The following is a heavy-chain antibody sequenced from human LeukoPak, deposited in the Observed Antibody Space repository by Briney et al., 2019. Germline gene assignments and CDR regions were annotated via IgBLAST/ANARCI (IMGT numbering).Heavy chain of an antibody. CDR3: ARGWRHDY. D-gene: IGHD2-15*01. J-gene: IGHJ4*02. CDR2: IYYSGST. V-gene: IGHV4-59*01. Sequence: PGGSLRLSCAASGFTFSSYAMSWIRQPPGKGLEWIAYIYYSGSTNYNPSLKSRVTISVDTSKNQFSLKLNSVTAADTAVSYCARGWRHDYWGQGTLVSVSS. CDR1: GFTFSSYA.